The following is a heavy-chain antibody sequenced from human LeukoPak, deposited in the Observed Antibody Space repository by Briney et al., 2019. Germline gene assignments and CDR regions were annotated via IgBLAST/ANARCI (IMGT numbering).Heavy chain of an antibody. V-gene: IGHV3-23*01. Sequence: GGSLRLSCAASGFTFSSYAMTWVRQGPGKGLEWVSDISGGGGSTYYADSVKGRFTISRDNSKNTLYLQMHSLRAEDTAVYYCAIYSGYGTSAFDIWGQGTIVTVSS. CDR2: ISGGGGST. CDR1: GFTFSSYA. J-gene: IGHJ3*02. D-gene: IGHD5-12*01. CDR3: AIYSGYGTSAFDI.